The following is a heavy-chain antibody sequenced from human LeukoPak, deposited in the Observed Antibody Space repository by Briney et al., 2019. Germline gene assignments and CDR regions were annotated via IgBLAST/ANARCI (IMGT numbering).Heavy chain of an antibody. V-gene: IGHV3-48*01. CDR3: ARVGPYYADYGADCDY. CDR1: GFTFSRYS. Sequence: GGSLRRSCAASGFTFSRYSMNWVRQAPGKGLECVSYISSSSNTIYYSDSVKGRFTISRDNVKNSLYLQMNSLRGEDTAVYYCARVGPYYADYGADCDYWGPGTLVTVSS. J-gene: IGHJ4*02. CDR2: ISSSSNTI. D-gene: IGHD4-17*01.